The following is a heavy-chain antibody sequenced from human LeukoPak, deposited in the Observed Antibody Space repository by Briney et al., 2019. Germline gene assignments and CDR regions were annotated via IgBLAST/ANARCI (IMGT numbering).Heavy chain of an antibody. CDR2: INPSVGTS. Sequence: SVKVSCKASGDTFTSYSIRWVRQAPGQGLEWMGVINPSVGTSNYAQKFQGRLTITADKSTSTAYMELSSLRSEDTAVYYCASTFEWDDAFDIWGQGTMVTVSS. CDR1: GDTFTSYS. CDR3: ASTFEWDDAFDI. J-gene: IGHJ3*02. V-gene: IGHV1-69*06. D-gene: IGHD3-3*01.